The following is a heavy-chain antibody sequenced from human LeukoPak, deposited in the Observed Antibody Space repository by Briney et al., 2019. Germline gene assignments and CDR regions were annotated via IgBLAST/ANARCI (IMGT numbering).Heavy chain of an antibody. CDR2: IYYSGST. CDR1: GGSISSYY. Sequence: SETLSLTCIVSGGSISSYYWGWIRQPPGKGLEWIGSIYYSGSTYYNPSLKSQVTISVDTSKNQFSLKLSSVTAADTAVYYCARDLYYEYYFDYWGQGTLVTVSS. V-gene: IGHV4-39*07. CDR3: ARDLYYEYYFDY. D-gene: IGHD1-26*01. J-gene: IGHJ4*02.